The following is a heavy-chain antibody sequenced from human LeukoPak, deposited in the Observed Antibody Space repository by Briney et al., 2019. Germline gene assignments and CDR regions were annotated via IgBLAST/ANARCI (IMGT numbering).Heavy chain of an antibody. CDR2: IYYSGST. J-gene: IGHJ4*02. Sequence: SETLSLTCTVSGASISSYYWTWIRQPPGKGPEWIGYIYYSGSTNYNPSLKSRVTISVDTSKNQFSLKLSSVTAVDTAVYYCARAHLPGIAAAGHLDYWGQGTLVTVSS. CDR3: ARAHLPGIAAAGHLDY. D-gene: IGHD6-13*01. V-gene: IGHV4-59*01. CDR1: GASISSYY.